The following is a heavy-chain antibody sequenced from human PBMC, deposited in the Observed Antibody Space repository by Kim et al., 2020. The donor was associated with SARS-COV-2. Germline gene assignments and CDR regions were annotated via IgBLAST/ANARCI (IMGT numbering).Heavy chain of an antibody. Sequence: GGSLRLSCAASGFTFSSYGMHWVRQAPGKGLEWVAVIWYDGSNKYYADSVKGRFTISRDNSKNTLYLQMNSLRAEDTAVYYCARELVETHYSGSYYLFDPWGQGTLVTVSS. CDR2: IWYDGSNK. J-gene: IGHJ5*02. CDR3: ARELVETHYSGSYYLFDP. CDR1: GFTFSSYG. V-gene: IGHV3-33*01. D-gene: IGHD1-26*01.